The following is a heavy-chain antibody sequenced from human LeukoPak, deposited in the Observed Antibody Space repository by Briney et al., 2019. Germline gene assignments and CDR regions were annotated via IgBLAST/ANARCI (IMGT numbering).Heavy chain of an antibody. Sequence: ASVKVSCKASGYTFTSYDINWVRQAIGQGLEWMGWMNPNSGNTGYAQKFQGRVTMTRNTSISTAYMELSSLRSEDTAVYYCAGGFGYSSGWYYFDYWGQGTLVTVSS. D-gene: IGHD6-19*01. CDR1: GYTFTSYD. CDR3: AGGFGYSSGWYYFDY. J-gene: IGHJ4*02. CDR2: MNPNSGNT. V-gene: IGHV1-8*01.